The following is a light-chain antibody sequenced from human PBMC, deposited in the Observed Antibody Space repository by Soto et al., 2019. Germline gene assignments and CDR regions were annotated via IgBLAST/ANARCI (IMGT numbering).Light chain of an antibody. CDR1: QSVSSSY. J-gene: IGKJ2*01. V-gene: IGKV3-20*01. CDR3: QQYGSSPPYT. CDR2: GAS. Sequence: EIVLTQSPGTLSLSPGERATLSCRASQSVSSSYLAWYQQKPGQAPRLLIYGASSRATGIPDRFSGSGSGTDFTLTISRLEPEALAVYYCQQYGSSPPYTFGHGTKLEIK.